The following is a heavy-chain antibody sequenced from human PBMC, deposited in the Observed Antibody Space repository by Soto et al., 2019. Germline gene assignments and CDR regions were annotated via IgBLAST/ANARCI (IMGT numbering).Heavy chain of an antibody. CDR1: GGSISSSSYY. J-gene: IGHJ4*02. D-gene: IGHD3-22*01. CDR2: IYSLGTT. Sequence: SETLSLTCTVAGGSISSSSYYWGCIRQPPGQGLAWPGTIYSLGTTYSSPSLKSRVTISVDKSKSQLFLKLSSVTAPDTAVYYCARQIYDSSGYYYAYWGQGTLVTVSS. V-gene: IGHV4-39*01. CDR3: ARQIYDSSGYYYAY.